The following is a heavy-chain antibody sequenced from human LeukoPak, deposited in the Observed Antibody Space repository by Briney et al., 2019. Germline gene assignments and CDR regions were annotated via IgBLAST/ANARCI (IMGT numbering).Heavy chain of an antibody. CDR3: ARVGLRHYYYYMDV. CDR2: IIPIFGTA. J-gene: IGHJ6*03. D-gene: IGHD4-17*01. Sequence: ASVKVSCKASGGTFSSYAISWVRQAPGQGLEWMGGIIPIFGTANYAQKFQGRVTITADKSTSTAYMELSSLRSEDTAVYYCARVGLRHYYYYMDVWGKGATVTVSS. CDR1: GGTFSSYA. V-gene: IGHV1-69*06.